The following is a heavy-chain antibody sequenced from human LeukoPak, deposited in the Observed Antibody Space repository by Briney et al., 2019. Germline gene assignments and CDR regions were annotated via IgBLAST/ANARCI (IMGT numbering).Heavy chain of an antibody. Sequence: GASVKVSCKASGGTFSSYAISWVRQAPGQGLEWMGGIIPIFGTANYAQKFQGRVTITADKSTSTAYMELSSLRSEDTAVYYCAVVVAAKEAWFDPWGQGTLVTVSS. D-gene: IGHD2-15*01. V-gene: IGHV1-69*06. CDR1: GGTFSSYA. CDR3: AVVVAAKEAWFDP. J-gene: IGHJ5*02. CDR2: IIPIFGTA.